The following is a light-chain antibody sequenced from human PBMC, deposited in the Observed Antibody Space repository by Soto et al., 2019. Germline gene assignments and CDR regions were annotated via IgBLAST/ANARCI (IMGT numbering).Light chain of an antibody. CDR2: KAS. CDR1: QSISSW. Sequence: DIQMTHSPSTLSASAGDRVTITCRASQSISSWLAWYQQKPGKAPKLLIYKASSLESGVPSRFSGSGSGTEFTLTISSLQPDDFATYYCQQYNSYWTFGQGTKVEIK. V-gene: IGKV1-5*03. CDR3: QQYNSYWT. J-gene: IGKJ1*01.